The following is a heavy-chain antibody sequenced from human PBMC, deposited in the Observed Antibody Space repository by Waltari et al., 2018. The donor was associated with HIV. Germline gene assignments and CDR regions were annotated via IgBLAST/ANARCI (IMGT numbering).Heavy chain of an antibody. CDR2: MFYSGRT. CDR3: ARQAYYYGSGSANWFDP. V-gene: IGHV4-39*01. CDR1: GGSINSTSYY. D-gene: IGHD3-10*01. Sequence: QLQLQESGPGLVKPSETLSLICSISGGSINSTSYYWGWIRQPPGKGLEWIGSMFYSGRTDKNRSLKSRVTRSVDTSKNQFSRKLSSVTAADTALYYCARQAYYYGSGSANWFDPWGQGTLVTVSS. J-gene: IGHJ5*02.